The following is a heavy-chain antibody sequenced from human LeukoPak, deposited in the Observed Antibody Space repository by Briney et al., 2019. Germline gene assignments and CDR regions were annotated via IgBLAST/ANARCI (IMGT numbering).Heavy chain of an antibody. CDR2: IWYDGSDK. D-gene: IGHD4-17*01. V-gene: IGHV3-33*06. J-gene: IGHJ4*02. Sequence: PGGSLRLSCAASGFTFSSYGMHWVRQAPGKGLELVAVIWYDGSDKYYADSVKGRFTISRDNSKNTLYLQMNSLRAEDTAVYYCAKDFGGKYGDQFDYWGQGTLVTVSS. CDR1: GFTFSSYG. CDR3: AKDFGGKYGDQFDY.